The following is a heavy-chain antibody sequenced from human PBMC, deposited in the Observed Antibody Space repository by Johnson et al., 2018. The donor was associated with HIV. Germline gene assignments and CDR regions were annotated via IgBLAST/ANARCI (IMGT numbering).Heavy chain of an antibody. D-gene: IGHD6-19*01. J-gene: IGHJ3*02. Sequence: VQLVESWGGLVQPGRSLRLSCAASGFTFDDYAMHWVRQAPGKGLEWVSGISWNSGSIGYADSVKGRFTISRDNAKNSLYLQMNSLRAEDTALYYCAKGGSGGGGAFDIWGQGTMVTVSS. CDR3: AKGGSGGGGAFDI. CDR1: GFTFDDYA. CDR2: ISWNSGSI. V-gene: IGHV3-9*01.